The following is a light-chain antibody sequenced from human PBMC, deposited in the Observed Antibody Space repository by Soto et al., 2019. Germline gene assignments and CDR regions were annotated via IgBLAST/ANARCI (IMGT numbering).Light chain of an antibody. CDR2: GIS. J-gene: IGKJ1*01. CDR1: QSLSGN. Sequence: EIVMTQYPETLSVSQGEIATLSCRASQSLSGNLAWYQQKPGQAPRLLIYGISTRATGIPARFSGSGSGTEFTLTISSLQSEDFGVYYCQQHNKWPWTFGQGTKREIK. V-gene: IGKV3-15*01. CDR3: QQHNKWPWT.